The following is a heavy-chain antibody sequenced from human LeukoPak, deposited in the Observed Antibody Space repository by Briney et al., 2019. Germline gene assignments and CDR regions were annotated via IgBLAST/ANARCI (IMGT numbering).Heavy chain of an antibody. CDR2: IYSGGST. D-gene: IGHD4-23*01. V-gene: IGHV3-66*01. Sequence: GGSLRLSCAASGFTISSNYMGWVRQAPGKGLEWVSVIYSGGSTYYADSVKGRFTISRDNSKNTLYLQMNSLRAEDTAVYYCARSGTGNSDYWGQGTLVTVSS. CDR3: ARSGTGNSDY. J-gene: IGHJ4*02. CDR1: GFTISSNY.